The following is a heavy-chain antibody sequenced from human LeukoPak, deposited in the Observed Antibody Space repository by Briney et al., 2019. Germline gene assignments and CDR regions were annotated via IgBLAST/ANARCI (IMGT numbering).Heavy chain of an antibody. V-gene: IGHV3-7*01. Sequence: GGSLRLSCAASGFTFSSYWMSWVRQAPGKGLEWVANINQDGSEKYYVDSVKGRFTFSRDNANNPLYLQMDSLRADDTAVYYCARGYWYYFDYWGQGTLVTVSS. CDR2: INQDGSEK. J-gene: IGHJ4*02. D-gene: IGHD2-8*02. CDR3: ARGYWYYFDY. CDR1: GFTFSSYW.